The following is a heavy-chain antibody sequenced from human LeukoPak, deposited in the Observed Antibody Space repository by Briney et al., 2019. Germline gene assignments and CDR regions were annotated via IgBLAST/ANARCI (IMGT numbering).Heavy chain of an antibody. V-gene: IGHV1-69*13. J-gene: IGHJ6*03. CDR2: ITPIFGTA. D-gene: IGHD2-2*01. Sequence: ASVKVSCKASGGTFSSYAISWVRQAPGQGLEWMGGITPIFGTANYAQKFQGRVTITADESTSTAYMELSSLRSEDTAVYYCARGGYCSSTSCPFRFSYMDVWGKGTTVTISS. CDR3: ARGGYCSSTSCPFRFSYMDV. CDR1: GGTFSSYA.